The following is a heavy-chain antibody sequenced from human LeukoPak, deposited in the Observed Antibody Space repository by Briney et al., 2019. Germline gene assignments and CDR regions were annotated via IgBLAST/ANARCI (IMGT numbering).Heavy chain of an antibody. Sequence: SETLSLTCAVSGGSISSRNWWGWVRQPPGKGLEWIGEISRTGSIDYDPSVRSRATISLDKSKSQFSLRLTSLTSADTAVYYCARGQGAADYWGQGILVIVSS. CDR3: ARGQGAADY. CDR2: ISRTGSI. CDR1: GGSISSRNW. D-gene: IGHD1-26*01. V-gene: IGHV4-4*02. J-gene: IGHJ4*02.